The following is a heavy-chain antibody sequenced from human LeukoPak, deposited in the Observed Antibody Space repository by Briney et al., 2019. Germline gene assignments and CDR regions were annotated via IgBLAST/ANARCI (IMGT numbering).Heavy chain of an antibody. D-gene: IGHD1-26*01. CDR1: GFTFSSYA. CDR3: ARNQILGYWHFDL. CDR2: IYSGGNT. Sequence: GGSLRLSCAASGFTFSSYAMTWVRQAPGKGLEWVSVIYSGGNTYYADSVSGRFTISRDNSKNTVYRRMNSLRADDTAVYYCARNQILGYWHFDLWGRGTLVTVSS. V-gene: IGHV3-23*03. J-gene: IGHJ2*01.